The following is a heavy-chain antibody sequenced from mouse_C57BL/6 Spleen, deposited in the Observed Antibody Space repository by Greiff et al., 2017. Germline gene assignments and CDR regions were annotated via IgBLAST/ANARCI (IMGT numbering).Heavy chain of an antibody. Sequence: VQGVESGAELVRPGASVTLSCKASGYTFTDYEMHWVKQTPVHGLEWIGAIDPETGGTAYNQKFKGKAILTADQSSSTAYMELRSLTSEDSAVYYCTRGGYSKFDYWGQGTTLTVSS. J-gene: IGHJ2*01. D-gene: IGHD2-5*01. CDR1: GYTFTDYE. CDR2: IDPETGGT. V-gene: IGHV1-15*01. CDR3: TRGGYSKFDY.